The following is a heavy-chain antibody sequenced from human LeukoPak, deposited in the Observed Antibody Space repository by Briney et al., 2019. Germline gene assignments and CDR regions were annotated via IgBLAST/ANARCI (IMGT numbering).Heavy chain of an antibody. D-gene: IGHD5-12*01. J-gene: IGHJ4*02. V-gene: IGHV4-30-2*01. CDR1: GGSISSGGYY. CDR2: IYHSGST. CDR3: AGNNIVATISDY. Sequence: PSETLSLTCTVSGGSISSGGYYWSWIRQPPGKGLEWIGYIYHSGSTYYNPSLKSRVTISVDRSKNQFSLKLSSVTAADTAVYYCAGNNIVATISDYWGQGTLVTVSS.